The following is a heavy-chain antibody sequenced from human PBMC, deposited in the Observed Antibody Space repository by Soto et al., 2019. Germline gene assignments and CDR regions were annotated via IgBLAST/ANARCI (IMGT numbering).Heavy chain of an antibody. Sequence: GASVKVSCKASGYTFTGYYMHWVRQAPGQGLEWMGWINPNSGGTNYAQKFQGRVTMTRDTSISTAYMELSRLRSDDTAVYYCARGPNPLGGYYYYYGMDVWGQGTTVTVSS. J-gene: IGHJ6*02. CDR2: INPNSGGT. CDR1: GYTFTGYY. D-gene: IGHD3-16*01. V-gene: IGHV1-2*02. CDR3: ARGPNPLGGYYYYYGMDV.